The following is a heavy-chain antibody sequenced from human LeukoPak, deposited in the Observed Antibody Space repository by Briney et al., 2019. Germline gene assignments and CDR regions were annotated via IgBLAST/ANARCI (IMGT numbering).Heavy chain of an antibody. CDR1: GGSISSYY. CDR3: ASLSVVVVPATLDY. Sequence: SETLSLTCTVSGGSISSYYWSWIRQPPGKGLEWIGYIYYSGSTNYNPSLKSRVTISVDTSKNQFSLKLSSVTAVDTAVYYCASLSVVVVPATLDYWGQGVLVTVSS. D-gene: IGHD2-15*01. J-gene: IGHJ4*02. CDR2: IYYSGST. V-gene: IGHV4-59*08.